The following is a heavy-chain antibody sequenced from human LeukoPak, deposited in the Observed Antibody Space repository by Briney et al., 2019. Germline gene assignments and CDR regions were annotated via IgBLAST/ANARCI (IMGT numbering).Heavy chain of an antibody. CDR1: GYSISSGYY. CDR3: ARVYGGKDY. V-gene: IGHV4-38-2*01. D-gene: IGHD4-23*01. J-gene: IGHJ4*02. Sequence: ASETLSLTCSVSGYSISSGYYWGWIRQPPGRGLEWIGSIYHSGNTYYNPSLKSRVTISVDTSKNQFSLKLSSVTAADTAVYYCARVYGGKDYWGQGTLVTVSS. CDR2: IYHSGNT.